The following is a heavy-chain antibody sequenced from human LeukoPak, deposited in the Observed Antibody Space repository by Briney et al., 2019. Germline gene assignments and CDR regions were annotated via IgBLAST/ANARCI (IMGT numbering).Heavy chain of an antibody. CDR1: GFTFNTYG. V-gene: IGHV1-2*02. D-gene: IGHD6-6*01. CDR3: ARGGGRIAARPNLMGY. J-gene: IGHJ4*02. CDR2: INPNSGGT. Sequence: SGGSLRLSCAASGFTFNTYGMHWVRQAPGQGLEWMGWINPNSGGTNYAQKFQGRVTMTRDTSISTAYMELSRLRSDDTAVYYCARGGGRIAARPNLMGYWGQGTLVTVSS.